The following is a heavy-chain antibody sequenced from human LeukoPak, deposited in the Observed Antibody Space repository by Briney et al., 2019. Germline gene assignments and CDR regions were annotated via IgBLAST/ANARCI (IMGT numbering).Heavy chain of an antibody. CDR1: GGSISSGSYY. CDR3: AVRYGSGSYLHDAFDI. Sequence: MPSETLSLTCTVSGGSISSGSYYWSWIWQPAGKGLEWIGRIYTSGSTNYNPSLKSRVTISVDTSKNQFSLKLSSVTAADTAVYYCAVRYGSGSYLHDAFDIWGQGTMVTVSS. CDR2: IYTSGST. J-gene: IGHJ3*02. V-gene: IGHV4-61*02. D-gene: IGHD3-10*01.